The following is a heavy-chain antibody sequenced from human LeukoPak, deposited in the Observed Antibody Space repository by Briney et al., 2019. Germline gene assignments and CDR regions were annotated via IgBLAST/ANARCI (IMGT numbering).Heavy chain of an antibody. CDR2: INPNSGGT. V-gene: IGHV1-2*02. CDR1: GYTFSGYY. Sequence: ASVKVSCKASGYTFSGYYVHWVRQAPGQGLEWMGWINPNSGGTNYAQKFQGRVTMTRDTSISTAYMELRRLESDDTAVYYCARGFAEEGTTTGAFDIWGHGTMVTVSS. CDR3: ARGFAEEGTTTGAFDI. J-gene: IGHJ3*02. D-gene: IGHD1-7*01.